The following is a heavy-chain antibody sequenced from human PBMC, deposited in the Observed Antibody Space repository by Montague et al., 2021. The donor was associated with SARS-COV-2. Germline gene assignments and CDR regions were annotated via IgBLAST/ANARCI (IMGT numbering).Heavy chain of an antibody. J-gene: IGHJ4*02. D-gene: IGHD2-2*01. Sequence: SLRLSCAASGFTFSNYRMSWVRQAPGKGLEWVANIKEDGGQKYYVDSVKGRFTISRDNAKNSLYLQMNSLRAEDTAVYYCARDPNCGSTSCYYHYWGQGTLVTVSS. V-gene: IGHV3-7*01. CDR1: GFTFSNYR. CDR3: ARDPNCGSTSCYYHY. CDR2: IKEDGGQK.